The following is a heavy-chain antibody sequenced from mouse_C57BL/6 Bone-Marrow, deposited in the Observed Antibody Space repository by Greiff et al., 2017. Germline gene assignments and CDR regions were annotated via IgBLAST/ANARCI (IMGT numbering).Heavy chain of an antibody. CDR1: GYTFTDYY. Sequence: VQLQQSGPVLVKPGASVKMSCKASGYTFTDYYMNWVKQSHGKSLEWIGVINPYNGGTSYNQKFKGKATLTVDKSSSTAYMELNSLTSEDSAFYYCAICYYGSSYYFDYWGQGTTLTVSS. J-gene: IGHJ2*01. D-gene: IGHD1-1*01. CDR3: AICYYGSSYYFDY. V-gene: IGHV1-19*01. CDR2: INPYNGGT.